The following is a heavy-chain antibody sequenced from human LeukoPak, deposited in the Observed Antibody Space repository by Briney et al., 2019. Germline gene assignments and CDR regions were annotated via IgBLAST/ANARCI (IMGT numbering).Heavy chain of an antibody. D-gene: IGHD2-2*01. CDR2: IYHSGST. Sequence: SETLSLTCTVSGYSISSGYYWGWIRQPPGKGLEWIGSIYHSGSTYYNPSLKSRVTISVDTSKNQFSLKLSSVTAADTAVYYCARDPLPAANYWYFDLWGRGTLVTVSS. V-gene: IGHV4-38-2*02. J-gene: IGHJ2*01. CDR3: ARDPLPAANYWYFDL. CDR1: GYSISSGYY.